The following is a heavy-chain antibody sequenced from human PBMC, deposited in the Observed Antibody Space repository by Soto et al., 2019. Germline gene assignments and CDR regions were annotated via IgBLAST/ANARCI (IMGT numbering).Heavy chain of an antibody. V-gene: IGHV4-34*12. CDR1: GGSLSAYY. Sequence: SETLSLTCAVYGGSLSAYYWSWVRQPPGKGLEWIGEIIHSESTKYNPSLKSRVTISVDTSKNQFSLKLSSVTAADTAVYYCARQRPTDGRWEFANYYGMDVWGQGTPVTVSS. D-gene: IGHD1-26*01. CDR3: ARQRPTDGRWEFANYYGMDV. J-gene: IGHJ6*02. CDR2: IIHSEST.